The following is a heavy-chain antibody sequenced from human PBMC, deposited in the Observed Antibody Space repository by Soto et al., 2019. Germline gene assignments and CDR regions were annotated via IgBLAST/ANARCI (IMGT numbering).Heavy chain of an antibody. CDR3: ARVSSGWYSESLDY. D-gene: IGHD6-19*01. CDR2: ISAYNGNT. Sequence: GASVKVSCKASGYTFTSYGISWVRQAPGQGLEWMGWISAYNGNTNYAQKLQGRVTMTTDTSTSTAYMELRSLRSDDTAVYYCARVSSGWYSESLDYWGQGTLVTVSS. V-gene: IGHV1-18*01. CDR1: GYTFTSYG. J-gene: IGHJ4*02.